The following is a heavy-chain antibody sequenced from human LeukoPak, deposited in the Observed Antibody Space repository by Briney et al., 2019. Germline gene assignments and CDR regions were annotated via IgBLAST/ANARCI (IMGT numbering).Heavy chain of an antibody. Sequence: KPGGSLRLSCAASGFTFSSYTMNWVRQAPGKGLEWVSSISSSSYYIYYADSVKGRFTISRDNAKNSLFLQVNSLRAEDTAVYYCARDTATAGHLAFDYWGQGTLVTVSS. CDR1: GFTFSSYT. V-gene: IGHV3-21*01. CDR2: ISSSSYYI. J-gene: IGHJ4*02. CDR3: ARDTATAGHLAFDY. D-gene: IGHD6-13*01.